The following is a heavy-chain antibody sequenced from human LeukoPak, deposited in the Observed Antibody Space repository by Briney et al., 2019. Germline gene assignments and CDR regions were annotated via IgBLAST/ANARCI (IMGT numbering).Heavy chain of an antibody. D-gene: IGHD3-9*01. V-gene: IGHV4-59*10. J-gene: IGHJ4*02. CDR3: ARGQGDILTGYHHFDY. CDR1: GGSFSGYY. CDR2: IYTSGST. Sequence: SETLSLTCAVYGGSFSGYYWSWIRQPAGKGLEWIGRIYTSGSTNYNPSLKSRVTMSVDTSKNQFSLKLSSVTAADTAVYYCARGQGDILTGYHHFDYWGQGTLVTVSS.